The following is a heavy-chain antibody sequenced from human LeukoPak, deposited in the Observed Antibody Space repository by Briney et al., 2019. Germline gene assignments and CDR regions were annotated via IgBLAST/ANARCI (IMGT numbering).Heavy chain of an antibody. V-gene: IGHV3-21*01. CDR1: GFTSSSYS. Sequence: GGSLRLSCAASGFTSSSYSMNWVRQAPGKGLEWVSSISGSSSYIYYADSVKGRFTISRDNSKNTLYLQMNSLRAEDTAVYYCARDGAIYGSGSYSFYFDYWGQGTLVTVSS. CDR3: ARDGAIYGSGSYSFYFDY. D-gene: IGHD3-10*01. J-gene: IGHJ4*02. CDR2: ISGSSSYI.